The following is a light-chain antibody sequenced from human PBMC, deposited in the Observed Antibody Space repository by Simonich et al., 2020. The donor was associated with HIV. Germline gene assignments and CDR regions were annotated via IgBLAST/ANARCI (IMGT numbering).Light chain of an antibody. CDR3: QQYDDWLLLT. CDR1: QSISNN. J-gene: IGKJ4*01. V-gene: IGKV3-15*01. CDR2: GAS. Sequence: IVMTQSPATLSVSPGERATLSCTASQSISNNLAWYKQKPGQAPRLLIFGASIRATGIPARFSGSGSGTEFTLTITSMQSEDFAIYYCQQYDDWLLLTFGGGTKVEI.